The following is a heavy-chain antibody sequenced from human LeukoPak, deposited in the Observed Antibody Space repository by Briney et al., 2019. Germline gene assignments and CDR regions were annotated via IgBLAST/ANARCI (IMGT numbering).Heavy chain of an antibody. CDR2: INAKSGVT. CDR3: ARDYWTGYYFDI. Sequence: ASVHVSCKASGYTFSGHYIHWLRPAPGQGLEWMGWINAKSGVTNSAPKFQGRVTVTRDTSTSTAFMEMSRLRSDDTAVYYCARDYWTGYYFDIWGQGTMVTVSS. CDR1: GYTFSGHY. V-gene: IGHV1-2*02. J-gene: IGHJ3*02. D-gene: IGHD3/OR15-3a*01.